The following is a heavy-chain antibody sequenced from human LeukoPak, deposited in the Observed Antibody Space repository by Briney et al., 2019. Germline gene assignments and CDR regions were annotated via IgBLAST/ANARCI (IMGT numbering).Heavy chain of an antibody. J-gene: IGHJ3*02. CDR2: IYTSGST. D-gene: IGHD6-19*01. CDR1: GGSISSYY. CDR3: ARDPDAVAGTNAFDI. V-gene: IGHV4-4*07. Sequence: SETLSLTCTVSGGSISSYYWSWIRQPAGKGLEWIGRIYTSGSTNYNPSLKSRVTMSVDTSKNQFSLKLGSVTAADTAVYYCARDPDAVAGTNAFDIWGQGTMVTVSS.